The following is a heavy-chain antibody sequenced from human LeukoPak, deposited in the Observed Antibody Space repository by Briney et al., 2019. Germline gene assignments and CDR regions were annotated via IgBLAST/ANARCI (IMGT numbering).Heavy chain of an antibody. Sequence: GESLQISCKGSGYRFTSYWIGWVRQLPGKGLEWMGIIYPGDSDTRYSPSFQGQVTISADKSISTAYLQWSSLKASDTAMYYCARQRRISQDWFDPWGQGTLVTVSS. V-gene: IGHV5-51*01. CDR1: GYRFTSYW. CDR2: IYPGDSDT. J-gene: IGHJ5*02. D-gene: IGHD2-15*01. CDR3: ARQRRISQDWFDP.